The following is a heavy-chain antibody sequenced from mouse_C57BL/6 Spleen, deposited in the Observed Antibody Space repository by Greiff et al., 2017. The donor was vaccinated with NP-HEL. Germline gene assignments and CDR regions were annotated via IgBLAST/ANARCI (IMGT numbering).Heavy chain of an antibody. J-gene: IGHJ4*01. CDR3: ARKGITTVVGYAMDY. D-gene: IGHD1-1*01. V-gene: IGHV1-20*01. CDR1: GYSFTGYF. CDR2: INPYNGDT. Sequence: VQLQQSGPELVKPGDSVKISCKASGYSFTGYFMNWVMQSHGKSLEWIGRINPYNGDTFYNQKFKGKATLTVDKSSSTAHMELRSLTSEDSAVYYCARKGITTVVGYAMDYWGQGTSVTVSS.